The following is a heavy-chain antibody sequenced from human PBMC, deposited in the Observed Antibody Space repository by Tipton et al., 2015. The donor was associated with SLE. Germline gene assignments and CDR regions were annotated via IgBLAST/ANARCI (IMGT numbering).Heavy chain of an antibody. V-gene: IGHV4-61*05. CDR1: GGSISGSNYY. CDR3: ARDKPTYSCLDY. D-gene: IGHD2-2*01. CDR2: IYYSGNT. Sequence: TLSLTCTVSGGSISGSNYYWGWIRQPPGKGLEWIGHIYYSGNTKYNPSLKSRLTISVDTSKNQFSLKLTSVTAADTAVYYCARDKPTYSCLDYWGQGTLVTVSS. J-gene: IGHJ4*02.